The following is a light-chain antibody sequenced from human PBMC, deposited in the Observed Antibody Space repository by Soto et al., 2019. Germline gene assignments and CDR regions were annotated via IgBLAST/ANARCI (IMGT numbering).Light chain of an antibody. CDR3: QQSYSTPPTWT. CDR1: QSVSSSY. Sequence: DILLPPSPVPLSLSPGERATLSCRASQSVSSSYLAWYQQKPGQAPRLLIYGASSRATGIPDRFSGSGSGTDFTLTTSRLEPEDFATYYCQQSYSTPPTWTFGQGTKVDIK. V-gene: IGKV3-20*01. CDR2: GAS. J-gene: IGKJ1*01.